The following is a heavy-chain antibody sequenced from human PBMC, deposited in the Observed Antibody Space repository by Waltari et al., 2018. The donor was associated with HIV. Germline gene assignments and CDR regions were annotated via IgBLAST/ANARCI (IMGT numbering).Heavy chain of an antibody. Sequence: EVQLVESGGGLVQPGGSLRLSCSASGFPFSSSWMHWVRQAPGKGLVWVSGINRDGSTIRYADSVKGRFTISRDNAKNTLYLQMNSLRAEDTALYYCARGQYYSMDVWGQGTTVTVSS. D-gene: IGHD3-10*01. CDR2: INRDGSTI. CDR1: GFPFSSSW. V-gene: IGHV3-74*01. CDR3: ARGQYYSMDV. J-gene: IGHJ6*02.